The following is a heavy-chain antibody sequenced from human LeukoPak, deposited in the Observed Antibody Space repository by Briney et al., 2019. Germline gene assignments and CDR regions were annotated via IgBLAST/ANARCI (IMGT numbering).Heavy chain of an antibody. J-gene: IGHJ4*02. CDR1: GYSISSGYY. CDR2: IYHSGRT. D-gene: IGHD5-24*01. Sequence: SETLSLTXAVSGYSISSGYYWGWIRQPPGKGLEWIGSIYHSGRTYYNPSLKSRVTISVDTSKNQFSLKLSSVAAADTAVYYCARHYNPYYFDYWGQGTLVTVSS. V-gene: IGHV4-38-2*01. CDR3: ARHYNPYYFDY.